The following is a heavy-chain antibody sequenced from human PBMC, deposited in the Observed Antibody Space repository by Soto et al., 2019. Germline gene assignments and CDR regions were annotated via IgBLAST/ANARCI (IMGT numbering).Heavy chain of an antibody. V-gene: IGHV3-23*01. D-gene: IGHD2-15*01. Sequence: LRLSCAASGFTFSSYAMSWVRQAPGKGLEWVSAISGSGGSTYYADSVKGRFTISRDNSKNTLYLQMNSLRAEDTAVYYCAKDLQDIVVVVAATHDAFDIWGQGTMVTVSS. CDR1: GFTFSSYA. CDR3: AKDLQDIVVVVAATHDAFDI. J-gene: IGHJ3*02. CDR2: ISGSGGST.